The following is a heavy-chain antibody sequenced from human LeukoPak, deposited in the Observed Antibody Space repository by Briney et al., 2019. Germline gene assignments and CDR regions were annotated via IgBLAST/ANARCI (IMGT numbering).Heavy chain of an antibody. CDR2: IYTSGST. V-gene: IGHV4-61*02. D-gene: IGHD1-1*01. J-gene: IGHJ6*02. Sequence: SETLSLTCTVSGGSISSGSYHWSWIRQPAGKGLEWIGRIYTSGSTNYNPSLKSRVTISVDTSKNQFSLKLSSVTAADTAVYYCARTTQRYGTDVWGQGTTVTVSS. CDR1: GGSISSGSYH. CDR3: ARTTQRYGTDV.